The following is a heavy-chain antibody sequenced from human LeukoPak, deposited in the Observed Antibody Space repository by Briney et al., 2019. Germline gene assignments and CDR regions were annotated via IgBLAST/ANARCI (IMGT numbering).Heavy chain of an antibody. V-gene: IGHV3-11*01. CDR1: GFTFSDYY. D-gene: IGHD1-1*01. CDR2: ISSSGSTI. CDR3: ARTILERDFDY. J-gene: IGHJ4*02. Sequence: GGSLRLSWAASGFTFSDYYMSWIRQAPGKGLEWVSYISSSGSTIYYADSVKGRFTISRDNAKNSLYLQMNSLRAEDAAVYYCARTILERDFDYWGQGTLVTVSS.